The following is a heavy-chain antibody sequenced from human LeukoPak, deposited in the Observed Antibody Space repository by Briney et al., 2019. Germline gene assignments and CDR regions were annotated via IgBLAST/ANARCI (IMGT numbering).Heavy chain of an antibody. CDR2: ISGSGGGDST. Sequence: GGSLRLSYAASGFTFSIYAMSWVRQAPGKGLEWVSSISGSGGGDSTYYADSVKGRFTISRDNAKNTLYLQMNSLRAEDTAVYYCAKDWRWEQNIYGMNVWGQGTTVTVSS. V-gene: IGHV3-23*01. D-gene: IGHD1/OR15-1a*01. CDR3: AKDWRWEQNIYGMNV. J-gene: IGHJ6*02. CDR1: GFTFSIYA.